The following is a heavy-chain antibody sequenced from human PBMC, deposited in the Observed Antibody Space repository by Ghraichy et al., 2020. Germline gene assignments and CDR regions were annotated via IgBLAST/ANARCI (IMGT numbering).Heavy chain of an antibody. CDR3: ARDGPSQTKYYYMDI. CDR2: ISHDGSFR. V-gene: IGHV3-30*03. D-gene: IGHD1-7*01. Sequence: GGYLRLSCAASGFTFSSNAMHWVRQAPGKGLEWVAVISHDGSFRFYADSVKGRFTISRDNSKNTLYLQMISLRPEDTAVYYCARDGPSQTKYYYMDIWGKGTTVTVSS. J-gene: IGHJ6*03. CDR1: GFTFSSNA.